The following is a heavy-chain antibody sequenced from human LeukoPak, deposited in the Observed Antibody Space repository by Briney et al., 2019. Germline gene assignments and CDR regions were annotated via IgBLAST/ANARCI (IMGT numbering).Heavy chain of an antibody. Sequence: GGSLRLSCAASGFGFFNAWMSWVRQAPGKGLEWVGRVKSKTDGETTDYAAPVKGRFTISRDDSKNTVSLQMNSLKTEDTAVCYCTTYNYGGFDSWGLGTLVTVPS. CDR2: VKSKTDGETT. D-gene: IGHD5-18*01. CDR1: GFGFFNAW. CDR3: TTYNYGGFDS. V-gene: IGHV3-15*01. J-gene: IGHJ4*02.